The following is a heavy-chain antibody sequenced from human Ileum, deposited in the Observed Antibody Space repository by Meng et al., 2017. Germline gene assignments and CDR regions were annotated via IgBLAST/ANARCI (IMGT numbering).Heavy chain of an antibody. CDR2: ISSDGANK. J-gene: IGHJ4*02. V-gene: IGHV3-30*10. CDR1: GFTFSSYA. D-gene: IGHD1-26*01. CDR3: ARDLLRACDY. Sequence: QVRLVWSGGGVGQPGTSLSLSWAASGFTFSSYAMYWVRQAPGKGLEWVAVISSDGANKYYTDSVKGRFTISRDNSKNTLSLQMNSLTAEDTAVYYCARDLLRACDYWGQGTLVTVSS.